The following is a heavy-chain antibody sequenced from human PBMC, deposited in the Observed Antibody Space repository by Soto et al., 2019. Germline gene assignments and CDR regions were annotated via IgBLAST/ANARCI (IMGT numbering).Heavy chain of an antibody. V-gene: IGHV3-48*03. J-gene: IGHJ6*02. CDR1: GFTFSSYE. Sequence: GGSLRLSCAASGFTFSSYEMNWVRQAPGKGLEWVSYISSSGSTIYYADSVKGRFTISRDNAKNSLYLQMNSLRAEDTAVYYCASLRLLEWPIPNYYGMDVWGQGTRVTVSS. CDR2: ISSSGSTI. CDR3: ASLRLLEWPIPNYYGMDV. D-gene: IGHD3-3*01.